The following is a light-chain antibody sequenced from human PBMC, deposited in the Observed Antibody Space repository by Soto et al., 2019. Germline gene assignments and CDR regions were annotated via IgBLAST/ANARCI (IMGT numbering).Light chain of an antibody. CDR3: CAYAGSYSYV. CDR1: SSDVGGYNY. Sequence: QSALTQPRSVSGSPRQSVTISCTGTSSDVGGYNYVSWYQQNPGKAPKVMIYDVSKRPSGVPDRFSGSKSCNTASLTISGLQAEDEADYYCCAYAGSYSYVFGTGTKLTVL. CDR2: DVS. J-gene: IGLJ1*01. V-gene: IGLV2-11*01.